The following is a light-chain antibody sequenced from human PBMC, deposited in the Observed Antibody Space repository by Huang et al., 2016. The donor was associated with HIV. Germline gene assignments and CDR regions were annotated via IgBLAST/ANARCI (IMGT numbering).Light chain of an antibody. V-gene: IGKV2-28*01. J-gene: IGKJ3*01. Sequence: DIVMIQSPLSLPVTPGEPASISCRSSQSLLHSNGYNFLNWYLQKPGQSPQLLIYLGSNRASGVPDRFSGSASGTDFTLKISRVEADDVGVYYCVQVLQDPPIFGPGTKVDIK. CDR3: VQVLQDPPI. CDR2: LGS. CDR1: QSLLHSNGYNF.